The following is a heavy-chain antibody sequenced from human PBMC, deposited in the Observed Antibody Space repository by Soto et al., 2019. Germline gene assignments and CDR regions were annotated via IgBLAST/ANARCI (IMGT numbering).Heavy chain of an antibody. CDR3: ARGLGDIVVVPAVLLVFDS. D-gene: IGHD2-2*01. Sequence: SETLSLTCTVSGGSISSGGYYWSWIRQHPGKGLEWIGYIYYSGSTYYNPSLKSRVTISVDTSKNQFSLKLSSVTAADTAVYYCARGLGDIVVVPAVLLVFDSWGQGTLVTFSS. CDR1: GGSISSGGYY. CDR2: IYYSGST. J-gene: IGHJ4*02. V-gene: IGHV4-31*03.